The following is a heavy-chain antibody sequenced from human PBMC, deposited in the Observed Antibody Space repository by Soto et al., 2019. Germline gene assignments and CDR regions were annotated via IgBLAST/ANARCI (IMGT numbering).Heavy chain of an antibody. Sequence: LRLSCAASGFTFSSYAMSWVRQAPGKGLEWVSAISGSGGSTYYADSVKGRFTISRDNSKNTLYLQMNSLRAEDTAVYYCAILAARLGGPDYWGQGTLVTVSS. V-gene: IGHV3-23*01. D-gene: IGHD6-6*01. CDR2: ISGSGGST. J-gene: IGHJ4*02. CDR1: GFTFSSYA. CDR3: AILAARLGGPDY.